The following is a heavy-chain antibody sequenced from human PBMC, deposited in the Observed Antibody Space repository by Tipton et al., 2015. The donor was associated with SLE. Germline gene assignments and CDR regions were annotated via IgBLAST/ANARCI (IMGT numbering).Heavy chain of an antibody. J-gene: IGHJ3*02. CDR3: ARGFVTTSRVWNGFDI. V-gene: IGHV4-59*11. Sequence: TLSLTCTVSGASLSTHYWSWIRKPPGKRLEWIGTLYHTGTSGYNPSLKSRATISVDTSKRQFPLRLNSVSAADTAVYYCARGFVTTSRVWNGFDIWGQGTLVNVSS. CDR1: GASLSTHY. D-gene: IGHD1-14*01. CDR2: LYHTGTS.